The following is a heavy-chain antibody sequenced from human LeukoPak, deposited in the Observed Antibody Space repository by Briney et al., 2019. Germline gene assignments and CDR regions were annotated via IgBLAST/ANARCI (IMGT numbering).Heavy chain of an antibody. J-gene: IGHJ4*02. CDR2: ISGSGGST. CDR3: AKGYYGSGSYGWFDY. V-gene: IGHV3-23*01. D-gene: IGHD3-10*01. Sequence: PGGSLRLSCAASGFTFSSYWMSWVRQAPGKGLEWVSAISGSGGSTYYADSVKGRFTISRDNSKNTLFLHMNSLRAEDTAVYSCAKGYYGSGSYGWFDYWGQGTLVTVSS. CDR1: GFTFSSYW.